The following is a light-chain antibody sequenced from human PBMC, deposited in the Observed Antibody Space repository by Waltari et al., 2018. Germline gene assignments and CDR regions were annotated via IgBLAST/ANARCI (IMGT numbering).Light chain of an antibody. CDR3: QQYDGIVVT. CDR2: GTS. Sequence: EIVLTQSPGTLSLSPGERATISCRASQSVSTIYLTWYQQKPGQAPRLLIYGTSSRATGIPDRFSGSGSGTDFTLTISRLQPEDFAIYYCQQYDGIVVTFGGGTKVEI. J-gene: IGKJ4*01. CDR1: QSVSTIY. V-gene: IGKV3-20*01.